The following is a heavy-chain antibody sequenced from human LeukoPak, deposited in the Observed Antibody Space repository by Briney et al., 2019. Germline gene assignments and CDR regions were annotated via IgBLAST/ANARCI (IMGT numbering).Heavy chain of an antibody. D-gene: IGHD2-2*01. Sequence: GGSLRLSCAASGFTFSSYDVHWVRQAPGKGLEWVAVISYDGSNKFYADSVKGRSTISRDNSKNTLSLQMNSLRAEDTAVYYCANLPSYWGQGTLVTVSS. V-gene: IGHV3-30*18. CDR3: ANLPSY. J-gene: IGHJ4*02. CDR1: GFTFSSYD. CDR2: ISYDGSNK.